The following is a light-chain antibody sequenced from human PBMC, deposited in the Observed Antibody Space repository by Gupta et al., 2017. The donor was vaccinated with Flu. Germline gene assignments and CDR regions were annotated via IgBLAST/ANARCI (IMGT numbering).Light chain of an antibody. CDR2: DVS. J-gene: IGKJ4*01. V-gene: IGKV3-11*01. Sequence: EIALTQSPATLSLSPGERVTLSCRASQSIGNYLAWYQQKPGQAPRLLIHDVSNRAPGIPARFSGSGSGTDYTLTVSSLEPEDFAIYYCLHRSSWPVTFGGGTKVEIK. CDR1: QSIGNY. CDR3: LHRSSWPVT.